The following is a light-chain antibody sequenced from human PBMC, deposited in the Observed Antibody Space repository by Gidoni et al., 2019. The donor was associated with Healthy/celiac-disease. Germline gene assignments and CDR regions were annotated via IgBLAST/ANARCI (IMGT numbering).Light chain of an antibody. CDR3: QQYDNLPPYT. CDR1: QDISNY. J-gene: IGKJ2*01. Sequence: DIQMTQSPSSLSASVGARVTITCQASQDISNYLNWYQQKPGKAPKLLIYDASNLETGVPSRFSGSGSGTDFTFTISSLQPEDIATYYCQQYDNLPPYTFXXXTKLEIK. V-gene: IGKV1-33*01. CDR2: DAS.